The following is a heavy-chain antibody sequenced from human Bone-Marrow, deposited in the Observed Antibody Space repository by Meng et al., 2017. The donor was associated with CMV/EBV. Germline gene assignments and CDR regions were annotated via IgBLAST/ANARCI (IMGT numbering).Heavy chain of an antibody. CDR3: ARLMGTPLESRSYYYGMDV. J-gene: IGHJ6*02. CDR1: GYTFTSYY. D-gene: IGHD3-3*01. CDR2: INPSGGIT. V-gene: IGHV1-46*01. Sequence: ASVKVSCKASGYTFTSYYMHWVRQAPGQGLEWMGIINPSGGITSYAQKFQGRVTMTRDTSTSTVYMELSSLRSEDTAVYYGARLMGTPLESRSYYYGMDVWGQGTTVTVSS.